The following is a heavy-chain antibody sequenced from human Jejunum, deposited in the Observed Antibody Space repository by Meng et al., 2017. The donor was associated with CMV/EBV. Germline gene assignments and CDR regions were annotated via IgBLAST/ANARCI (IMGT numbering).Heavy chain of an antibody. D-gene: IGHD2-15*01. V-gene: IGHV1-69*10. Sequence: SGDAVDIHPINWVRQAPGQGLEWLGGLIPILGLATYSQKFQGRVTITADKTTSTAYMELSSLRSEDRAVYYCARLAECSGGNCYFDYWGQGTLVTVSS. CDR3: ARLAECSGGNCYFDY. CDR2: LIPILGLA. CDR1: GDAVDIHP. J-gene: IGHJ4*02.